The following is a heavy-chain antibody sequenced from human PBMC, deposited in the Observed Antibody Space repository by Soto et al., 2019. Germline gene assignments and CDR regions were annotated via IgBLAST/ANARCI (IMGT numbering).Heavy chain of an antibody. CDR1: GGSISSGGYY. V-gene: IGHV4-31*03. D-gene: IGHD3-3*01. J-gene: IGHJ6*02. CDR2: IYYSGST. CDR3: ARAQDFWSGLALDGMDV. Sequence: PSETLSLTCTVSGGSISSGGYYWSWIRQHPGKGLEWIGYIYYSGSTYYNPSLKSRVTISVDTSKNQFSLKLSSVTAADTAVYYCARAQDFWSGLALDGMDVWGQGTTVTV.